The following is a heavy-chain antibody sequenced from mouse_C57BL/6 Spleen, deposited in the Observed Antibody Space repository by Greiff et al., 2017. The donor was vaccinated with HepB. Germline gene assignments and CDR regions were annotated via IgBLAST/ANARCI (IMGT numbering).Heavy chain of an antibody. CDR1: GYTFTDYN. D-gene: IGHD2-1*01. J-gene: IGHJ2*01. Sequence: EVQLQQSGPELVKPGASVKIPCKASGYTFTDYNMDWVKQSHGKSLEWIGDINPNNGGTSYNQKFKGKATLTVDKSSSTAYMELRSLTSEDTAVYYYARYGNYYFDYWGQGTTLTVSS. CDR3: ARYGNYYFDY. CDR2: INPNNGGT. V-gene: IGHV1-18*01.